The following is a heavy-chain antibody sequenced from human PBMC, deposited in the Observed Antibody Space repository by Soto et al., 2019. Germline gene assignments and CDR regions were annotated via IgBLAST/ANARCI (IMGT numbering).Heavy chain of an antibody. J-gene: IGHJ6*03. D-gene: IGHD3-10*01. CDR3: ARHYYGSGSYYPGYMDV. V-gene: IGHV5-51*01. CDR1: GYSFTSYW. Sequence: GESLKISCKGSGYSFTSYWIGWVRQMPGKGLEWMGIIYPGDSDTRYSPSFQGQVTISADKSISTAYLQWSSLKASDTAMYYCARHYYGSGSYYPGYMDVWGKGTTVTVSS. CDR2: IYPGDSDT.